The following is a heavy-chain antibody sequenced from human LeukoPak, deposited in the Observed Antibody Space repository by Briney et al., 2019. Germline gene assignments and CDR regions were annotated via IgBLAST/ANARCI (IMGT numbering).Heavy chain of an antibody. CDR1: GFTFTTYW. V-gene: IGHV3-7*04. J-gene: IGHJ4*02. CDR3: ARIAATIYGY. D-gene: IGHD5-12*01. Sequence: GGSLRLSCATSGFTFTTYWMTWVRQAPGKGLEWVANIKQDGSEKYYVDSVKGRFTISRDNAQNSLYLQMDSLRDDDTGVYYCARIAATIYGYWGQGTLVTVSS. CDR2: IKQDGSEK.